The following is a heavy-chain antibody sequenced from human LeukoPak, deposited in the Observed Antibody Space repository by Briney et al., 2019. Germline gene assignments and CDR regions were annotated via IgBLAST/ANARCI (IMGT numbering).Heavy chain of an antibody. J-gene: IGHJ5*02. D-gene: IGHD2-2*01. CDR1: GGSFSGYY. CDR2: INHSGST. Sequence: SETLSLTCGVYGGSFSGYYWSWIRQPPGKGLEWIGEINHSGSTNYNPSLKSRVTISVDTSKNQFSLKLSSVTAADTAVYYCARGYCSSTSCYVSGRWFDPWGQGTLVTVSS. V-gene: IGHV4-34*01. CDR3: ARGYCSSTSCYVSGRWFDP.